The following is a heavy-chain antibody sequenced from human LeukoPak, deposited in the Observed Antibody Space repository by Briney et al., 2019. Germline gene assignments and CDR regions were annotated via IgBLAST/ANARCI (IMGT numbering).Heavy chain of an antibody. J-gene: IGHJ4*02. V-gene: IGHV4-61*02. CDR2: IYTSGST. CDR1: GGSISSGSYY. Sequence: PSQTLSLTCTVSGGSISSGSYYWSWIRQPAGKGLEWIGRIYTSGSTNYNPSLKSRVTISVDTSKNQFSLKLSSVTAADTAVYYYAREYGSGSYLDYWGQGTLVTVSS. CDR3: AREYGSGSYLDY. D-gene: IGHD3-10*01.